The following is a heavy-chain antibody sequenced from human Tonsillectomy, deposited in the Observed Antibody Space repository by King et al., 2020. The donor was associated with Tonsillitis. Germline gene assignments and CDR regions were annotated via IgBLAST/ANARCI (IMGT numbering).Heavy chain of an antibody. D-gene: IGHD2-2*01. CDR1: GFTFSSYW. J-gene: IGHJ4*02. V-gene: IGHV3-7*03. Sequence: VQLVESGGGLVQPGGSLRLSCAASGFTFSSYWMSWVRQAPGKGLEWVANIKQDGSEKSYVDSVKGRFTISRDNAKNSLFLQMNSLRAEDTAVYYCAGEYRSSPSCSYDYWGQGTLVTVSS. CDR3: AGEYRSSPSCSYDY. CDR2: IKQDGSEK.